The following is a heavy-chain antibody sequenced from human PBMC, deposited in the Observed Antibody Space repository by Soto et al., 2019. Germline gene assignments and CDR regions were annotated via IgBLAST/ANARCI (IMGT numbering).Heavy chain of an antibody. D-gene: IGHD4-4*01. CDR2: IYYSGST. CDR1: GGSISSGGYY. Sequence: QVQLQESGPGLVKPSQTLSLTCTVSGGSISSGGYYWSWIRQHPGKGLQWIGYIYYSGSTYYNPFLKSRVTISVNTSKNQFSLKLSSVTAADTAVYYCARDRRRVTTSHYYGMDVWGQGTTVTVSS. CDR3: ARDRRRVTTSHYYGMDV. V-gene: IGHV4-31*03. J-gene: IGHJ6*02.